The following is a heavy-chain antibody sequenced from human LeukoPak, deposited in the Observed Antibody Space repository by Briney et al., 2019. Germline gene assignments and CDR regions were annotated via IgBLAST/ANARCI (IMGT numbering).Heavy chain of an antibody. V-gene: IGHV3-30*02. CDR3: AKLYYYGSGSYYNYYYCYYMDV. J-gene: IGHJ6*03. D-gene: IGHD3-10*01. CDR1: GFTFSSYG. Sequence: GGSLRLSCAASGFTFSSYGMHWVRQAPGKGLEWVAFIRYDGSNKYYADSVKGRFTISRDNSKNTLYLQMNSLRAEDTAVYYCAKLYYYGSGSYYNYYYCYYMDVWGKGTTVTISS. CDR2: IRYDGSNK.